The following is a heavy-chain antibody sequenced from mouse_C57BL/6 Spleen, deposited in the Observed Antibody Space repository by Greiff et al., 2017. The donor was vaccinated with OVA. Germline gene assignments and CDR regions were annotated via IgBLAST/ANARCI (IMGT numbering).Heavy chain of an antibody. CDR2: IDPSDSYT. CDR3: ARRLRLEAMDY. CDR1: GYTFTSYW. V-gene: IGHV1-59*01. D-gene: IGHD3-2*02. J-gene: IGHJ4*01. Sequence: QVQLQQPGAELVRPGTSVKLSCKASGYTFTSYWMHWVKQRPGQGLEWIGVIDPSDSYTNYNQKFKGKATLTVDTSSSTAYMQLSSLTSEDSAVYYCARRLRLEAMDYWGQGTSVTVSS.